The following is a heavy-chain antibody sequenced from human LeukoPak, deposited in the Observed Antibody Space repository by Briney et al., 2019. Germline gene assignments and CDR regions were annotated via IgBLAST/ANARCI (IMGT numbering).Heavy chain of an antibody. D-gene: IGHD6-19*01. CDR3: ARAEGRQWLPH. J-gene: IGHJ4*02. CDR2: INPNSGGT. Sequence: ASVKVSCKASGYTFTGYHIHWVRQAPGQGLEWMGWINPNSGGTNYAQKFQGRVTMTRDTSISTAYMELSRLRSDDTAVYYCARAEGRQWLPHWSQGTLVTVSS. V-gene: IGHV1-2*02. CDR1: GYTFTGYH.